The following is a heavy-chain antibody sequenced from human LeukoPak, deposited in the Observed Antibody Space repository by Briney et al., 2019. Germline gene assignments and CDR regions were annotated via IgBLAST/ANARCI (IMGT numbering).Heavy chain of an antibody. Sequence: GGSLRLSCAASGFTFDDYGMSWVRQAPGKGLEWVSGINWNGGSTGYADSVKGRFTISRDNAKNSLYLQMNSLRAEDTALYYCARDTSSSYGSGSHYWGQGTLVTVSS. J-gene: IGHJ4*02. V-gene: IGHV3-20*04. CDR2: INWNGGST. D-gene: IGHD3-10*01. CDR1: GFTFDDYG. CDR3: ARDTSSSYGSGSHY.